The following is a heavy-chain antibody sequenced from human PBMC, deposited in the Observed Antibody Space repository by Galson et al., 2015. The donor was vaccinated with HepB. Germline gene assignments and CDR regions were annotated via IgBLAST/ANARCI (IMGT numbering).Heavy chain of an antibody. CDR3: ARDWELGY. Sequence: SVKVSCKVSGYTLTELSMHWVRQAPGKGLEWMGVIDPTGDNTIYAQKFQGRVTMAKDTSTRTVSMELSSLRSEDTAIYYCARDWELGYWGQGTLVTVSS. CDR1: GYTLTELS. J-gene: IGHJ4*02. V-gene: IGHV1-24*01. D-gene: IGHD1-26*01. CDR2: IDPTGDNT.